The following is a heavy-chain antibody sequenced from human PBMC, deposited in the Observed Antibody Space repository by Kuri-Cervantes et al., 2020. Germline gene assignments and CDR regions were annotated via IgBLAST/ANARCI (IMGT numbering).Heavy chain of an antibody. CDR2: IYYSGST. CDR3: ARHTPSSSGLYAGDAFEI. Sequence: GSLRLSCTVSGGSISSYYWSWIRQPPGKGLEWIGYIYYSGSTNYNPSLKSRVTISVDTSKNQFSLKLSSVTAADTAVYYCARHTPSSSGLYAGDAFEIWGQGTMVTVSS. D-gene: IGHD3-16*01. J-gene: IGHJ3*02. V-gene: IGHV4-59*01. CDR1: GGSISSYY.